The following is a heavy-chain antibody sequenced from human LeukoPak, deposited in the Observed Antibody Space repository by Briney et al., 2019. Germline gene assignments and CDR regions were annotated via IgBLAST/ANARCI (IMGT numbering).Heavy chain of an antibody. D-gene: IGHD7-27*01. CDR3: AKYTGRRAFDM. J-gene: IGHJ3*02. CDR2: ISGSGTTT. V-gene: IGHV3-23*01. CDR1: GLTFSSFG. Sequence: PGGSLRLSCAASGLTFSSFGMSWVRPAPGKGLEWVSHISGSGTTTYYADSVKGRFTISRDNSKNTLYLQMNSLRAEDTAVYYCAKYTGRRAFDMWGQGTMVTVSS.